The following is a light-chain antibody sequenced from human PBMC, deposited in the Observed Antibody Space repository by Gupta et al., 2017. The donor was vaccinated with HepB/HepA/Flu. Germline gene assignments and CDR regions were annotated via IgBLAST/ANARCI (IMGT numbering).Light chain of an antibody. Sequence: DIQMTQSPYTLSASVGDRVTITCRASQSLNSRLAWYQQKPGRAPKFLIYKASTLESGVPSRFSGSGSGTEFTLTISSLQPDDFATYYCQQYNNYPLTFGGGTKVEIK. V-gene: IGKV1-5*03. J-gene: IGKJ4*01. CDR3: QQYNNYPLT. CDR2: KAS. CDR1: QSLNSR.